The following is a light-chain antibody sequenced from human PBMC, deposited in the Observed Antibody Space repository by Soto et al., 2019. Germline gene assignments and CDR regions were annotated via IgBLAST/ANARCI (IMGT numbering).Light chain of an antibody. CDR3: QQYNNWPRT. Sequence: EIVMTQSPATLSVSPGERATLSCRASQSVGSYLAWYQQKPGQAPRLFIYGASTRATGIPARFSGSGSGTEFTLTINSLQSEDFAVYYCQQYNNWPRTFGQGTKVDIK. CDR1: QSVGSY. J-gene: IGKJ1*01. CDR2: GAS. V-gene: IGKV3-15*01.